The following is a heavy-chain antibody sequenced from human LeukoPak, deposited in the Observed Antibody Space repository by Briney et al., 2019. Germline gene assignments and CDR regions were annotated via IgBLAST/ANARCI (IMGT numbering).Heavy chain of an antibody. D-gene: IGHD6-13*01. J-gene: IGHJ4*02. CDR1: GGSISNSNW. Sequence: SETLSLTCAVSGGSISNSNWWTLVRQPPGNGLEGVGEIFHGGSSNYKPSLQSRVTISMDESKDQCSLRLRYATAADTAVYYWARGGSWSCHSWGQGTPVTVSS. CDR3: ARGGSWSCHS. CDR2: IFHGGSS. V-gene: IGHV4-4*02.